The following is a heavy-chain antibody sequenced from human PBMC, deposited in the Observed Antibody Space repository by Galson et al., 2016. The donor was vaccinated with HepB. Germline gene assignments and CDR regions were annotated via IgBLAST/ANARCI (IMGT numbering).Heavy chain of an antibody. V-gene: IGHV3-23*01. J-gene: IGHJ6*02. D-gene: IGHD6-13*01. CDR2: ISDSGGST. CDR1: GFTFSSYA. Sequence: SLRLSCAASGFTFSSYAVSWVRQAPGKGLEWVSVISDSGGSTYYADSVKGRFTISRDNSKNTLYLQMNSLRDEDTAVYYCARDMAAAGAPDYYYYYGMDVWGQGTTVTVSS. CDR3: ARDMAAAGAPDYYYYYGMDV.